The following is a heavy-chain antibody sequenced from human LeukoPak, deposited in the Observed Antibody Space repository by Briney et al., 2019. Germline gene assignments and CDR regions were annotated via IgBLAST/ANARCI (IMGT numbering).Heavy chain of an antibody. CDR2: ISSSGGTI. CDR1: GFTFSSYE. V-gene: IGHV3-48*03. CDR3: ARDKSRYYYGSGSYYNPLDY. Sequence: GGSLRLSCAASGFTFSSYEMNWVRQAPGKGLEWVSYISSSGGTIYYADSVKGRFTISRDNAKNSLYLQMNSLRAEDTAVYYCARDKSRYYYGSGSYYNPLDYWGQGTLVTVSS. D-gene: IGHD3-10*01. J-gene: IGHJ4*02.